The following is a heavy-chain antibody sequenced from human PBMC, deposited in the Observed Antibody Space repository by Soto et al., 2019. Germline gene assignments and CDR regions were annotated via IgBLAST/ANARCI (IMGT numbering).Heavy chain of an antibody. J-gene: IGHJ3*02. CDR3: ATSTHIVVVVAAMTAFDI. D-gene: IGHD2-15*01. V-gene: IGHV4-34*01. Sequence: QVQLQQWGAGLLKPSETLSLTCDVYGGSFSGYYWSGIRQPPGKGLEWIGEINHSGSTNYNPSLKSRVTISVDTSKNQFSLKLSSVTAADTAVYYSATSTHIVVVVAAMTAFDIWGQGTMVTVSS. CDR2: INHSGST. CDR1: GGSFSGYY.